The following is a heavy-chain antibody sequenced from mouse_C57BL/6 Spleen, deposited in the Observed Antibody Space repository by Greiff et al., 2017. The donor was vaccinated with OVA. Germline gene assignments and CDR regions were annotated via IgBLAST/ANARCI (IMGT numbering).Heavy chain of an antibody. CDR1: GYTFTSYW. Sequence: QGQLKQPGAELVNPGTTVKLSCKASGYTFTSYWMHWVKQRPGQGLEWIGVIDPSDSYTNYNQKFKGQATLTVDTSSSTAYMQLSSLTSDDSADYYCARWDSGYFDYWGQGTTLTVSS. CDR3: ARWDSGYFDY. D-gene: IGHD3-1*01. J-gene: IGHJ2*01. V-gene: IGHV1-59*01. CDR2: IDPSDSYT.